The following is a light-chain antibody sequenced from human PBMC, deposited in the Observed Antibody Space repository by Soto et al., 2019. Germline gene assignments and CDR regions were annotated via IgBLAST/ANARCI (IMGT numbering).Light chain of an antibody. V-gene: IGLV1-51*01. CDR2: DNN. CDR1: NSNIGNNY. J-gene: IGLJ1*01. Sequence: QSVLTQPPSMSAAPAQKVTISCSGSNSNIGNNYVSWYPQLPGTAPKLLVYDNNKRPSGIPARFSDSTSGTSATLAITGLQTRDEADYYCGTWDSSLSAYVFGTGTKVTVL. CDR3: GTWDSSLSAYV.